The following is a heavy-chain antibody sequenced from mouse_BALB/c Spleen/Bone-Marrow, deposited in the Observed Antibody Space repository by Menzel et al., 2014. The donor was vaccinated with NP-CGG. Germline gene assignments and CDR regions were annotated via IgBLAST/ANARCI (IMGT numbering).Heavy chain of an antibody. D-gene: IGHD1-1*01. CDR1: GYAFXRSW. Sequence: VMLVESGAELVRPGSSVKISCKASGYAFXRSWMNWVKQRPGQGLEWIGQIYPGDDDTNYSGKFKGRATLTADKSSGTAYMQLSSLTSEDSAVYFCAGSTPLAYWGQGTLVTVSA. J-gene: IGHJ3*01. CDR2: IYPGDDDT. CDR3: AGSTPLAY. V-gene: IGHV1-80*01.